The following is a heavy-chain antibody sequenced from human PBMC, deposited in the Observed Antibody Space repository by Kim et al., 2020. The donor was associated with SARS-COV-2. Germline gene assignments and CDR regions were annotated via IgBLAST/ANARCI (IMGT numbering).Heavy chain of an antibody. CDR1: GFTFSTYA. D-gene: IGHD3-16*01. J-gene: IGHJ4*02. Sequence: GGSLRLSCAASGFTFSTYAMSWVRQAPGKGLEWVSLISGNGDNTYYADSVKGRFTISRDNSKNTLYLQMNTLRAEDTAVYFCAKGNSPNSYSGGECWGQGTLVTVSS. CDR2: ISGNGDNT. V-gene: IGHV3-23*01. CDR3: AKGNSPNSYSGGEC.